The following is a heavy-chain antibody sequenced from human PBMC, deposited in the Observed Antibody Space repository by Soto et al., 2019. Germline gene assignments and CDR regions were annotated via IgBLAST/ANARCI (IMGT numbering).Heavy chain of an antibody. CDR1: GYTFTSYD. Sequence: ASVKVYCKASGYTFTSYDINWVRQATGQRYERMGWMNPNSGNTGYAQKFQGRVTMTRDTSITTAYMELSSLRSEDTAVYYCARASIPTYYYDSSEVNTDYYYYYGMDVWGQGTTVTVSS. CDR2: MNPNSGNT. D-gene: IGHD3-22*01. V-gene: IGHV1-8*01. J-gene: IGHJ6*02. CDR3: ARASIPTYYYDSSEVNTDYYYYYGMDV.